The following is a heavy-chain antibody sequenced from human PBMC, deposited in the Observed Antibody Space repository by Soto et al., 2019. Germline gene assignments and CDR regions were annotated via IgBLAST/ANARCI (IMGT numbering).Heavy chain of an antibody. CDR3: ARSQYDFWSGKNITYWFDP. Sequence: PSETLSLTCAVYGGSFSGYYWSWIRQPPGKGLEWIGEINHSGSTNYNPSLKSRVTISVDTSKNQFSLKLSSVTAADTAVYYCARSQYDFWSGKNITYWFDPWGQGTLVTVSS. V-gene: IGHV4-34*01. CDR2: INHSGST. D-gene: IGHD3-3*01. CDR1: GGSFSGYY. J-gene: IGHJ5*02.